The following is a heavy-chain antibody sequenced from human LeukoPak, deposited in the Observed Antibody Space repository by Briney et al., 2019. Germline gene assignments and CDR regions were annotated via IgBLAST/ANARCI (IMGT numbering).Heavy chain of an antibody. CDR3: ARDFGLDYYDSSGYWNY. CDR2: IYYSGTT. V-gene: IGHV4-39*07. Sequence: PSETLSLTCTVSGGFISSNSAYWSWIRQPPGKALEWIGNIYYSGTTYYNPSLQSRVTMSVDTSKNQFSLKLSSVTAADTAVYYCARDFGLDYYDSSGYWNYWGQGTLVTVSS. D-gene: IGHD3-22*01. J-gene: IGHJ4*02. CDR1: GGFISSNSAY.